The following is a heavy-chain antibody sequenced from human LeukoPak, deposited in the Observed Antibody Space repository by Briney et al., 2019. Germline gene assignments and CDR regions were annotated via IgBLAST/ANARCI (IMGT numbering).Heavy chain of an antibody. V-gene: IGHV4-39*07. J-gene: IGHJ4*02. D-gene: IGHD2/OR15-2a*01. CDR1: GGSISSSSNY. CDR2: IYYSGSI. Sequence: SETPSLTCTVAGGSISSSSNYWGWIRQPPGKGLEWIGRIYYSGSIYNNPSPKTRVTISVDTSKHQFYVILTSVTASDTAAFYCARVMGGTFDYWGQGTLVTVSS. CDR3: ARVMGGTFDY.